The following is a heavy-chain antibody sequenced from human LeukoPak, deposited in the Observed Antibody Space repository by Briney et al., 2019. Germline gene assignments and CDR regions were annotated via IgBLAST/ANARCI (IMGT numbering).Heavy chain of an antibody. V-gene: IGHV3-30*03. CDR3: ARGMPAHNMYSYGMGV. Sequence: GGSLRLSCAASGFTFSSYGMHWVRQAPGKGLEWVAVISYDGSNKYYADSVKGRFTISRDNAKNSLYLQMNSLRAEDTAVYYCARGMPAHNMYSYGMGVWGQGTTVAVSS. J-gene: IGHJ6*02. CDR1: GFTFSSYG. CDR2: ISYDGSNK. D-gene: IGHD2-2*01.